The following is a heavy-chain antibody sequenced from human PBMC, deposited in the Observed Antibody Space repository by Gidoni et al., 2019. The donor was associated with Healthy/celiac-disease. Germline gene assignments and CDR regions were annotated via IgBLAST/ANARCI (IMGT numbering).Heavy chain of an antibody. Sequence: QLQLQESGPGLVKPSETLSLTCTVSGGSISRSSYYWCWIRPPPGKGLEWIGSIYYSGSTYYNPSLKSRVTISVDTSKNQFSLKLSSVTAADTAVYYCARHPRERIMITFGEYENDKGYYYGMDVWGQGTTVTVSS. V-gene: IGHV4-39*01. CDR2: IYYSGST. J-gene: IGHJ6*02. D-gene: IGHD3-16*01. CDR3: ARHPRERIMITFGEYENDKGYYYGMDV. CDR1: GGSISRSSYY.